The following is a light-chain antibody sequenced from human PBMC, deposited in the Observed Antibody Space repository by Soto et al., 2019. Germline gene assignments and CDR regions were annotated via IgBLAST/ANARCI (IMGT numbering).Light chain of an antibody. Sequence: DIQMTQSPSTLSASVGDTVTVTCRASQSISSWLAWYQQKPGKAPNLLVFAASNLQSGVPSRFSGSGSGTDFTLTISSLQPEDFATYYCLQTYDYPLTFGQGTRLEIK. CDR3: LQTYDYPLT. CDR2: AAS. V-gene: IGKV1-5*01. J-gene: IGKJ5*01. CDR1: QSISSW.